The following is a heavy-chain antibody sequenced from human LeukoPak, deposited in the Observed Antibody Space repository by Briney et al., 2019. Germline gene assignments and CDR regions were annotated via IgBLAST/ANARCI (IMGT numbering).Heavy chain of an antibody. J-gene: IGHJ4*02. D-gene: IGHD1-26*01. CDR2: ISGSGGST. V-gene: IGHV3-23*01. Sequence: GGSLRLSCAASGFTFSSYAMNWVRQAPGKGLEWVSGISGSGGSTYYADSVKGRFTISRDNSKNTVYLQMNSLRAADTAAYYCAKPGRVGPPTYFDYWGQGTLVTVSS. CDR3: AKPGRVGPPTYFDY. CDR1: GFTFSSYA.